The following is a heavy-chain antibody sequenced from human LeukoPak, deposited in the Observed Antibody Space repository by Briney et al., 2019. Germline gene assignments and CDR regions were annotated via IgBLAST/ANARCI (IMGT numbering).Heavy chain of an antibody. J-gene: IGHJ4*02. CDR1: GFTFSSYW. V-gene: IGHV3-74*01. D-gene: IGHD3-22*01. CDR2: TNTDATIT. Sequence: PGGSLRLSCEASGFTFSSYWMHWVRQAPGKGLVWVSRTNTDATITNYADSVKGRFTISRDNAKNTLYLQMSSLRAEDTAVYYCAKDVSGMIVVVPGGYFDYWGQGTLVTVSS. CDR3: AKDVSGMIVVVPGGYFDY.